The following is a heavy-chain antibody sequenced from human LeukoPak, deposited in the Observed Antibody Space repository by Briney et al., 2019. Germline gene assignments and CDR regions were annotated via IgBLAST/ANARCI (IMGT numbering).Heavy chain of an antibody. CDR1: GFTFSGFW. CDR3: ARAGGDAFDI. V-gene: IGHV3-7*03. CDR2: INSDGSEG. Sequence: GGSLRLSCAVSGFTFSGFWMSWSRQAPGKGLEWVASINSDGSEGYYADVVKGRFTISRDNAKNSLYLQINSLRAEDTAVYYCARAGGDAFDIWGQGTMVTVSS. J-gene: IGHJ3*02. D-gene: IGHD3-16*01.